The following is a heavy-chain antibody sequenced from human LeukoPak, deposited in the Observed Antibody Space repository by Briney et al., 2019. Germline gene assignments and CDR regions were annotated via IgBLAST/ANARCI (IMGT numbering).Heavy chain of an antibody. Sequence: GGSLRLSCAASGLTFGSFAMSWVRQAPGKGLGWVSSVSGVGTTAYYADSVKGRFTISRDNSKNTLYLQMNSLRDEDTAVYYCAKAWATLQPQDFWGQGTLVTVSS. J-gene: IGHJ4*02. CDR1: GLTFGSFA. CDR3: AKAWATLQPQDF. CDR2: VSGVGTTA. V-gene: IGHV3-23*01. D-gene: IGHD5-24*01.